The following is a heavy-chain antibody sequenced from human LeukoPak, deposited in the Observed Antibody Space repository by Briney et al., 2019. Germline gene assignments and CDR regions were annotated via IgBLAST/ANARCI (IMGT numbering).Heavy chain of an antibody. CDR1: GFTVSSNY. J-gene: IGHJ3*02. D-gene: IGHD2-15*01. CDR2: IYSGGST. V-gene: IGHV3-53*01. Sequence: GGSLRLSCAASGFTVSSNYMSWVRQAPGKGLEGVSVIYSGGSTYYADSVKGRFTISRDNSKNTLYLQMNSLRVEDTAVYYCAREIYCSASSCTGGVFDIWGQGTMVTVSS. CDR3: AREIYCSASSCTGGVFDI.